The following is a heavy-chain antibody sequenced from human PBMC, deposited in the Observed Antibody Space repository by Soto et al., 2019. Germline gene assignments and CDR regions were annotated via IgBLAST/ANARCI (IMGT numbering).Heavy chain of an antibody. CDR2: IYYSGST. J-gene: IGHJ2*01. CDR1: GGSISSYY. Sequence: AETLSITCTVSGGSISSYYWSWIRQPPGKGLEWIGYIYYSGSTNYNPSLKSRVTISVDTSKNQFSLKLSSVTAADTAVYYCARAYCSSTSCYAPRYFDLWGRGTLVTVSS. V-gene: IGHV4-59*01. D-gene: IGHD2-2*01. CDR3: ARAYCSSTSCYAPRYFDL.